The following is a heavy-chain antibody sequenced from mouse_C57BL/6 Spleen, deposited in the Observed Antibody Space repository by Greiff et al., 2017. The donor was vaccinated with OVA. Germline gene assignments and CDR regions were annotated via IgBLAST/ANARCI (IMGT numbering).Heavy chain of an antibody. CDR1: GFTFSSYA. D-gene: IGHD2-3*01. J-gene: IGHJ2*01. Sequence: EVQLVESGGGLVKPGGSLKLSCAASGFTFSSYAMSWVRQTPEKRLEWVATISDGGSYTYYPDTVKGRFTISRDNAKNNLYLQMSHLKSEDTAMYYCARAGYDGYHQGYWGQGTTLTVSS. CDR3: ARAGYDGYHQGY. CDR2: ISDGGSYT. V-gene: IGHV5-4*01.